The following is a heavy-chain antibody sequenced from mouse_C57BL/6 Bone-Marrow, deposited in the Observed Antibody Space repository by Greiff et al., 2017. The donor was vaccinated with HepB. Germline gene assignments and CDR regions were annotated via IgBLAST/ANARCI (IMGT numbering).Heavy chain of an antibody. D-gene: IGHD2-1*01. V-gene: IGHV1-26*01. CDR1: GYTFTDYY. CDR2: INPNNGGT. CDR3: ARGGGNYVSWYFDV. Sequence: EVQLQQSGPELVKPGASVKISCKASGYTFTDYYMNWVKQSHGKSLEWIGDINPNNGGTSYNQKFKGKATLTVDKSSSTAYMELRSLTSEDSAVYYCARGGGNYVSWYFDVWGTGTTVTVSS. J-gene: IGHJ1*03.